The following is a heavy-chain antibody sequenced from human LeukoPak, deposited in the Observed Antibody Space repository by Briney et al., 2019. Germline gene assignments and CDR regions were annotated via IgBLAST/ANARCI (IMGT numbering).Heavy chain of an antibody. CDR1: GFTFSSYA. CDR3: ARSGAPLGAFDI. V-gene: IGHV3-30*04. CDR2: ISYDGSNK. J-gene: IGHJ3*02. Sequence: GGSLRLSCAASGFTFSSYAMHWVRQAPGKGLEWVAVISYDGSNKYYADSVKGRFTISRDNSKNTLYLQMNSLRAEDTAVYYCARSGAPLGAFDIWGQGKMVTVSS. D-gene: IGHD4-17*01.